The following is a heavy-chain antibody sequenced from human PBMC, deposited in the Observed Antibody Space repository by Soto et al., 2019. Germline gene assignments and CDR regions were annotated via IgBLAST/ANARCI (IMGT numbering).Heavy chain of an antibody. J-gene: IGHJ4*02. CDR1: GGTFSSYT. Sequence: RASVKVSCKASGGTFSSYTFSWVRQAPGQGLEWMGRVIPILGITNYAQKFQGRVAITADKFTSTAYMELSSLRSEDTAMYYCARGKYYYDVSGNFDYWGQGTLVTVSS. V-gene: IGHV1-69*02. D-gene: IGHD3-22*01. CDR2: VIPILGIT. CDR3: ARGKYYYDVSGNFDY.